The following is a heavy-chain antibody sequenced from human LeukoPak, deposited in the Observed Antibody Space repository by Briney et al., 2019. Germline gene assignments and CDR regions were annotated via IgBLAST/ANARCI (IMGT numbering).Heavy chain of an antibody. D-gene: IGHD3-22*01. CDR2: IYYSGST. J-gene: IGHJ3*02. Sequence: SETLSLTCTVSGGSISSGGYSWSWTRQHPGKGLEWIGYIYYSGSTYYNPSLKSRVTISVDTSKNQFSLKLSSVTAADTAVYYCAGAYYYDSSGYPHDAFDIWGQGTMVTVSS. CDR3: AGAYYYDSSGYPHDAFDI. V-gene: IGHV4-31*03. CDR1: GGSISSGGYS.